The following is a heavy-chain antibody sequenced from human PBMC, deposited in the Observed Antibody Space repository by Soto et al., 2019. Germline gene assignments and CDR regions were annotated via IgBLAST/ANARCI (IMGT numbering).Heavy chain of an antibody. CDR1: GFTFSSYE. V-gene: IGHV3-48*03. CDR3: ARDGRDGYIFDY. Sequence: GGSLRLSCAASGFTFSSYEMNWVRQAPGKGLEWVSYISSSGSTIYYADSVTGRFTISRDNAKNSLYLQMNSLRAEDTAVYYCARDGRDGYIFDYWGQGTLVTVSS. CDR2: ISSSGSTI. D-gene: IGHD5-12*01. J-gene: IGHJ4*02.